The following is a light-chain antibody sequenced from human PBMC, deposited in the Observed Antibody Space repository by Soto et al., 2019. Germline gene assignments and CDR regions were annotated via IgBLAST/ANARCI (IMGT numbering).Light chain of an antibody. CDR2: EVS. V-gene: IGLV2-8*01. Sequence: SLPTQPHPTSWSPAQSVTISFACSSIDVGGYNYVSWYQQHPGKAPKLMIYEVSKRPSGVPDRFSGSKSGNTASLTVSGLQAEDEADYYCRSYAGSHYVFGTGNKVTVL. J-gene: IGLJ1*01. CDR3: RSYAGSHYV. CDR1: SIDVGGYNY.